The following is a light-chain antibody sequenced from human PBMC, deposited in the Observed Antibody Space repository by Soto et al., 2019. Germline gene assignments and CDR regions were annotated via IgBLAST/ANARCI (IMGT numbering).Light chain of an antibody. J-gene: IGKJ4*01. CDR1: QSVSSY. V-gene: IGKV3-11*01. CDR3: LQRSNWPPLT. CDR2: DAS. Sequence: EIVLTQSPATLSLSPGERATLSCRASQSVSSYLAWYQQKPGQAPRLLIYDASNRATGIPARFNGSGSGTDFTLTISSLEPEDFAVYYCLQRSNWPPLTFGGGTKVEIK.